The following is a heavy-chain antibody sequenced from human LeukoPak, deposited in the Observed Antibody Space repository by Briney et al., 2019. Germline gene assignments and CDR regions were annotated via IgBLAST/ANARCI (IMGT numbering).Heavy chain of an antibody. CDR1: GFTFSSYA. CDR2: IRGSGGST. J-gene: IGHJ4*02. D-gene: IGHD2-15*01. Sequence: GGSLRLSCAASGFTFSSYAMSWVRQAPGKGLEWVSAIRGSGGSTYYADSVKGRFTISRDNSKNTLYLQMNSLRAEDTAVYYCANLKRPVVVVAANGFDYWGQGTLVTVSS. CDR3: ANLKRPVVVVAANGFDY. V-gene: IGHV3-23*01.